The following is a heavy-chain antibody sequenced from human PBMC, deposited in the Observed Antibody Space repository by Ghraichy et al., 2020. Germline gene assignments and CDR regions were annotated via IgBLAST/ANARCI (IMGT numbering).Heavy chain of an antibody. CDR1: GFTLSTYG. D-gene: IGHD2-2*01. J-gene: IGHJ4*02. CDR3: ARDQPLPNY. Sequence: GESLNISCAASGFTLSTYGFHWVRQAPGKGLEWVALISDDGTKTYYADSVRGRFTISRDNSKNTLYLQMNSLRFEDTAMYFCARDQPLPNYWGQGTLVTVSS. CDR2: ISDDGTKT. V-gene: IGHV3-30*03.